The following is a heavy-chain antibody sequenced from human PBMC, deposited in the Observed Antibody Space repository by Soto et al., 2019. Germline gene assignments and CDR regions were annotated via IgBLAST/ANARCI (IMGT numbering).Heavy chain of an antibody. Sequence: SETLSLTCTVSGDSISSISFYWGWIRQASGKGLEWIARIYSSGSTFYNPSLKSRLTLSVDTSKNQFSRRLQSVTAADTAVYYCVRHRSSREIPFDNWGQGTLVTVSS. J-gene: IGHJ4*02. CDR2: IYSSGST. V-gene: IGHV4-39*01. D-gene: IGHD2-21*01. CDR1: GDSISSISFY. CDR3: VRHRSSREIPFDN.